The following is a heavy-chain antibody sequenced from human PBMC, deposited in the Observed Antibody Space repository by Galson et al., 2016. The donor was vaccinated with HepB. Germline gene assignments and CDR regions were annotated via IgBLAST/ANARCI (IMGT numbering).Heavy chain of an antibody. V-gene: IGHV6-1*01. D-gene: IGHD1-1*01. J-gene: IGHJ6*02. CDR2: TYYRSRWYS. CDR1: GDSVSSNSAT. CDR3: ARRTGNGFDV. Sequence: CAISGDSVSSNSATWNWIRLSPSRGLEWLGRTYYRSRWYSDYALSVKSRITINADTSKGQFSLRLNSVTPEDTAVYYCARRTGNGFDVRGQGTTVTVSS.